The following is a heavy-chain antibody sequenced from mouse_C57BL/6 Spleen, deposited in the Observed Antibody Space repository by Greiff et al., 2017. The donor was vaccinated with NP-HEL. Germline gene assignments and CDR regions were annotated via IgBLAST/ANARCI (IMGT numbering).Heavy chain of an antibody. D-gene: IGHD2-4*01. CDR1: GYTFTSYW. CDR3: ARGAYYDETGYYAMDD. CDR2: IDPSDSYT. J-gene: IGHJ4*01. Sequence: QVQLQQPGAELVRPGTSVKLSCKASGYTFTSYWMHWVKQRPGQGLEWIGVIDPSDSYTNYNQKFTGKATLTVDTSSSTAYMQLSSLTSEDSAVYYCARGAYYDETGYYAMDDWGQGTSVTVSS. V-gene: IGHV1-59*01.